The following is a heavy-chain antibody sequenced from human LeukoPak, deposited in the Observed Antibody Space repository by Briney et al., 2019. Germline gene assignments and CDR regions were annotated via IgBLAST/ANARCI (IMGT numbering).Heavy chain of an antibody. CDR3: ARRYNWKARGLYNWFDP. Sequence: ASVKVSCKASGYTFTSYDINWVRQATGQGLEWMGWMNPNSGNTGYAQKFQGRVTMTRNTSISTAYMELSSLRSEDTAVYYCARRYNWKARGLYNWFDPWGQGTLVTVSS. CDR2: MNPNSGNT. CDR1: GYTFTSYD. V-gene: IGHV1-8*01. D-gene: IGHD1-20*01. J-gene: IGHJ5*02.